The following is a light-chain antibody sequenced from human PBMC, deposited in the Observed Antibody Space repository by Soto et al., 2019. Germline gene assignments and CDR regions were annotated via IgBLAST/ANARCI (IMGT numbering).Light chain of an antibody. CDR2: DNN. J-gene: IGLJ3*02. Sequence: QSVLTQPPSVSAAPGQKVTISCSGSSTNIGNHYVAWYRQLPGTAPKLLIYDNNKRPSGIPGRFSGSKSGTSATLDITGLQTGDEADYYCGTWDSSLSAEVFGGGTKVTVL. CDR3: GTWDSSLSAEV. CDR1: STNIGNHY. V-gene: IGLV1-51*01.